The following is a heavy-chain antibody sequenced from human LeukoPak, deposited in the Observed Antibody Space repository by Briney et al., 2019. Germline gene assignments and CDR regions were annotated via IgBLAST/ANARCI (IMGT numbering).Heavy chain of an antibody. CDR1: GLTFSDYN. D-gene: IGHD3-10*02. V-gene: IGHV3-11*01. CDR2: ISRSGSTK. J-gene: IGHJ3*02. CDR3: ARDMPVRSDAFDI. Sequence: PGGSLRLSCSASGLTFSDYNMRWIRQAPGKGLEWVSSISRSGSTKYYAHSVKGRFTISRDNAKNSLFLQMNSLRAEDTAVYYCARDMPVRSDAFDIWGQGTMVTVSS.